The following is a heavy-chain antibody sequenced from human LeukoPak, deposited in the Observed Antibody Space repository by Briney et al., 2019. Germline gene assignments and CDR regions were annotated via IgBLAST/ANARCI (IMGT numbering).Heavy chain of an antibody. J-gene: IGHJ4*02. CDR1: GFTISNSA. CDR3: ATVGGSCSSSNCFAYFAY. V-gene: IGHV3-23*01. D-gene: IGHD2-2*01. CDR2: ITDNGAHT. Sequence: GGSLRLSCAASGFTISNSAMTWVCQAPGKGLDWVSIITDNGAHTFYADSVKGRFTISRDTSENTLYLQMNSLRADDTAVYYCATVGGSCSSSNCFAYFAYWGQGTLLTVSS.